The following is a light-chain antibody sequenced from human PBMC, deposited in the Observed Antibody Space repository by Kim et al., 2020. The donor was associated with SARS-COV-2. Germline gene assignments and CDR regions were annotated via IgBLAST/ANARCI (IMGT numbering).Light chain of an antibody. J-gene: IGKJ1*01. Sequence: EIVLTQSPGTVSLSPGERVTLSCRASQTIDMNFLSWYQQKPGQAPRLLIYGTITRATGIPDRFRGRGSGTDFTLTISRLEHEDFAIYYWQQYETSTWTFGQGTKVDIK. CDR2: GTI. CDR3: QQYETSTWT. CDR1: QTIDMNF. V-gene: IGKV3-20*01.